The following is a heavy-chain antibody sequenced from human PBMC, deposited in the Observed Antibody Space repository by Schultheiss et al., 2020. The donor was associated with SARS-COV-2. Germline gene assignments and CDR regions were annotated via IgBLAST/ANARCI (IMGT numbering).Heavy chain of an antibody. CDR2: ISYNGSNK. D-gene: IGHD2-2*01. Sequence: GGSLRLSCAASGFTFSSYAMHWVRQAPGKGLEWVAVISYNGSNKYYADSVKGRFTISRDNAKNSLYLQMNSLRAEDTAVYYCARFLVQGFYPASDYWGQGTLVTVSS. V-gene: IGHV3-30-3*01. CDR1: GFTFSSYA. CDR3: ARFLVQGFYPASDY. J-gene: IGHJ4*02.